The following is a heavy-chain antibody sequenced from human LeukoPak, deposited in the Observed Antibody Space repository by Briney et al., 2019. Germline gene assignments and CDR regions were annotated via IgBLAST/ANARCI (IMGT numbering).Heavy chain of an antibody. Sequence: GGSLRLSCAASGFTFSPYWMHWVRQAPGKGLVWVSRINSDGSSTNYADSVKGRITISRDNAKNTLYLQMNSLRVEDTAVYYCAREAFTSFDYWGQGTLVTVSS. J-gene: IGHJ4*02. V-gene: IGHV3-74*01. CDR2: INSDGSST. CDR1: GFTFSPYW. CDR3: AREAFTSFDY.